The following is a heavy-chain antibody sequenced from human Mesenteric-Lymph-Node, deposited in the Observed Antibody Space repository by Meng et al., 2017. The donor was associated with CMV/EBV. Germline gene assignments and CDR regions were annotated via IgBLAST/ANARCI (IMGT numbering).Heavy chain of an antibody. CDR2: MNPNSGNT. Sequence: ASVKVSCKASAYSFTSYDINWVRQATGQGLEWMGWMNPNSGNTGYAQKFQGGVTMTRNTSISTAYMELSSLRSEDTAVYYCARVGTSNYYYGMDVWGQGTTVTVSS. J-gene: IGHJ6*02. V-gene: IGHV1-8*01. CDR1: AYSFTSYD. CDR3: ARVGTSNYYYGMDV. D-gene: IGHD1-26*01.